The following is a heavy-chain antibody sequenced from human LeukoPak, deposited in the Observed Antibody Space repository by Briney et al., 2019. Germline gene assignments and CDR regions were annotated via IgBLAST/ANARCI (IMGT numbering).Heavy chain of an antibody. CDR1: GYTFTSYG. V-gene: IGHV1-18*01. CDR2: ISAYNGNT. CDR3: ARDGWDPTAPNFDY. J-gene: IGHJ4*02. Sequence: GASVKVSCKASGYTFTSYGVSWVRQAPGQGLEWMGWISAYNGNTNYAQKLQGRVTMTTDTSTGTAYMELRSLRSDDTAVYYCARDGWDPTAPNFDYWGQGTLVTVSS. D-gene: IGHD1-26*01.